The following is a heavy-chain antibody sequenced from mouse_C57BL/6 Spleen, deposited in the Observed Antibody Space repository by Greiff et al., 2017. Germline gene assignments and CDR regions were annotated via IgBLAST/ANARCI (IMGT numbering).Heavy chain of an antibody. CDR1: GYTFTSYW. CDR2: IDPSDSET. J-gene: IGHJ2*01. CDR3: ARGHPNPYYFDY. V-gene: IGHV1-52*01. D-gene: IGHD3-1*01. Sequence: QVQLQQPGAELVRPGSSVKLSCKASGYTFTSYWMHWVKQRPIQGLEWIGNIDPSDSETHYNQKFKDKATLTVDKSTSAAYMQLSRLTSEDSAGYYFARGHPNPYYFDYWGQGTTLTVSS.